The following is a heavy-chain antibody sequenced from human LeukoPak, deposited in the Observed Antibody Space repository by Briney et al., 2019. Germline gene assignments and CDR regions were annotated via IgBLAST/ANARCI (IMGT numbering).Heavy chain of an antibody. CDR2: IRRKAYGCTT. Sequence: GGSLRLSCTASGFPFCDYAMSWVRRARGKGLEWVDFIRRKAYGCTTEHAASEKGRFTISRDDSKSIAYLQMNSMKTEDTAVYYCTRGILGYCSGGSCYEWFDPWGQGTLVTVSS. D-gene: IGHD2-15*01. V-gene: IGHV3-49*04. CDR1: GFPFCDYA. J-gene: IGHJ5*02. CDR3: TRGILGYCSGGSCYEWFDP.